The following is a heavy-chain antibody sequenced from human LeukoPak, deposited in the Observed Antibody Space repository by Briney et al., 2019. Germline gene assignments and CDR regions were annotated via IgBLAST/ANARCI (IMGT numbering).Heavy chain of an antibody. J-gene: IGHJ4*02. V-gene: IGHV3-7*03. CDR3: ARDSSGYNFDY. Sequence: GGSLRLSCATSGFSFSSFWMSWVRQAPGKGLEWVANIKKDGSERYYVDSVKGRFTISRDNVKNSLYLQMNSLRAEDTGVYYCARDSSGYNFDYWGQGTLVTVSS. CDR1: GFSFSSFW. D-gene: IGHD3-22*01. CDR2: IKKDGSER.